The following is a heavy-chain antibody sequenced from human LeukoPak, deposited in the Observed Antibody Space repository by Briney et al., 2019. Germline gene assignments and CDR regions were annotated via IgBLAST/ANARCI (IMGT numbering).Heavy chain of an antibody. CDR3: VTDYYGMDV. CDR1: GFTFSGYA. Sequence: GGSLRLFCSASGFTFSGYAMHWVRQAPGKGLDYVSGISSNGGSTYYADSVKGRFTMSRDNSKNTLYLQMSSLRAEDTAVYYCVTDYYGMDVWGQGTTVTVSS. CDR2: ISSNGGST. J-gene: IGHJ6*02. V-gene: IGHV3-64D*06.